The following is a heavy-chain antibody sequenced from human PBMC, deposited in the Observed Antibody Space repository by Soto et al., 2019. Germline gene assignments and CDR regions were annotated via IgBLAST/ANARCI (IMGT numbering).Heavy chain of an antibody. V-gene: IGHV3-30*18. CDR2: ISYDGSNK. D-gene: IGHD2-15*01. J-gene: IGHJ6*03. CDR1: GFTFSSYG. Sequence: GGSLRLSCAASGFTFSSYGMHWVRQAPGKGLEWVAVISYDGSNKYYADSVKGRFTISRDNSKNTLYLQMNSLRAEDTAVYYCAKNPTAPYCSGGSCYPPPGYYYYYMDVWGKGTTVTVSS. CDR3: AKNPTAPYCSGGSCYPPPGYYYYYMDV.